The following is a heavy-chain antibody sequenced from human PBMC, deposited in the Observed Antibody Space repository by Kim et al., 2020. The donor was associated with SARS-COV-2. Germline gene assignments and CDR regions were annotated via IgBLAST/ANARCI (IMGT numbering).Heavy chain of an antibody. Sequence: GGSLRLSCAASGFTFDDYAMHWVRQAPGKGLEWVSGISWNSGSIGYADSVKGRFTISRDNAKNSLYLQMNSLRAEDTALYYCAKDSLGYGSGSFLYYFDYWGQGTLVTVSS. V-gene: IGHV3-9*01. D-gene: IGHD3-10*01. CDR2: ISWNSGSI. J-gene: IGHJ4*02. CDR3: AKDSLGYGSGSFLYYFDY. CDR1: GFTFDDYA.